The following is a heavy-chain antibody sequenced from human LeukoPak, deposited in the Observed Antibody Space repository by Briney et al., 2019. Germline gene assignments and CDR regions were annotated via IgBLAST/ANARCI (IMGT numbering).Heavy chain of an antibody. Sequence: GGSLRLSCSASGFAFDDHGMSWVRQVPGKGLEWVSGINWNGGSTGYADPLRGRFTISRDNAKNSLYLQMDSLRAEDTALYYCARAPITSPFYFDYWGQGTLVTVSS. J-gene: IGHJ4*02. CDR3: ARAPITSPFYFDY. V-gene: IGHV3-20*04. CDR1: GFAFDDHG. D-gene: IGHD2-2*01. CDR2: INWNGGST.